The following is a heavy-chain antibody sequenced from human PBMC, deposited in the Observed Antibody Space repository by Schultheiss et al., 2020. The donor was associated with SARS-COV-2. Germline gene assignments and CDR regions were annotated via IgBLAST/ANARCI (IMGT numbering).Heavy chain of an antibody. Sequence: GGSLRLSCAGSGFTFSNAWMHWVRQAPGKGLVWVSRINSDGSSTSYADSVKGRFTISRDNAKNSLYLQMNSLRAEDTAVYYCARVSVTKHAFDIWGQGTMVTVSS. CDR1: GFTFSNAW. D-gene: IGHD4-11*01. V-gene: IGHV3-74*01. CDR3: ARVSVTKHAFDI. CDR2: INSDGSST. J-gene: IGHJ3*02.